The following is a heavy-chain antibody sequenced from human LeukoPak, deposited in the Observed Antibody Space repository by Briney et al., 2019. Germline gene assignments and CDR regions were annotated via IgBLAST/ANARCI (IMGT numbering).Heavy chain of an antibody. Sequence: GGSLRLSCVASGFTFGSYEMNWVRQAPGKELEWASYISSSGSGSTIYYADSVKGRFTISRDNAKNSLYLQMNNLRAEDTAIYYCARFSGYSSGWYMDYWGQGTLVTVS. J-gene: IGHJ4*02. CDR2: ISSSGSGSTI. D-gene: IGHD6-19*01. V-gene: IGHV3-48*03. CDR3: ARFSGYSSGWYMDY. CDR1: GFTFGSYE.